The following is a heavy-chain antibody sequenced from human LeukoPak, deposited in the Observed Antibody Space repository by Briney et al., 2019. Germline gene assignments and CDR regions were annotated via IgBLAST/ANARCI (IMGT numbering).Heavy chain of an antibody. J-gene: IGHJ4*02. Sequence: ASVNVSCKASGYTFPNYDINWVRPATGQGLAWMGWMNPNSGNTGYAQKFQGRVTMTRNTYISTAYMELSSLRSEDTAVYYCARVARDYGGNYWGQGTLVTVSS. CDR3: ARVARDYGGNY. CDR1: GYTFPNYD. CDR2: MNPNSGNT. V-gene: IGHV1-8*01. D-gene: IGHD4-23*01.